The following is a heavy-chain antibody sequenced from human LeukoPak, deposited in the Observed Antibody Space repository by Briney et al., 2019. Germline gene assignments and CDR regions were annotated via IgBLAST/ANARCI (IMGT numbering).Heavy chain of an antibody. J-gene: IGHJ4*02. D-gene: IGHD3-22*01. V-gene: IGHV3-43*02. CDR1: GFTFDDYA. Sequence: PGGSLRLSCAASGFTFDDYAMHWVRQAPGRGVEWVSLISGDGGSSYYADSVKGRFTISRDNSKNSLYLQMNSLRAEDTALYYCAKNEGYWDSSGPDYWGQGTLVTVSS. CDR3: AKNEGYWDSSGPDY. CDR2: ISGDGGSS.